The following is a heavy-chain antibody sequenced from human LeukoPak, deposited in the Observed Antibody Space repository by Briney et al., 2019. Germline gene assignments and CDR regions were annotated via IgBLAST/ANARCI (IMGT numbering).Heavy chain of an antibody. CDR1: GDSVSRDSVA. CDR2: TYYKSAWYS. Sequence: SQTLSLTCAISGDSVSRDSVAWNWIRQSPTRGLEWLGRTYYKSAWYSDYAVSVKGRITINPDTSKNQFSLQLNSVSPEDTAVYYCARGTGWPQFDYWGQGTLVTVSS. D-gene: IGHD6-19*01. J-gene: IGHJ4*02. V-gene: IGHV6-1*01. CDR3: ARGTGWPQFDY.